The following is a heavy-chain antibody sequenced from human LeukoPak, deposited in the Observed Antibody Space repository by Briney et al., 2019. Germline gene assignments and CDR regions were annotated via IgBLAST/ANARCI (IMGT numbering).Heavy chain of an antibody. CDR1: GFTFSSYG. V-gene: IGHV3-23*01. CDR3: ARDASPYCTNGVCQYYFDY. CDR2: ISGSGGST. Sequence: GGSLRLSCAASGFTFSSYGMSWVRQAPGKGLEWVSAISGSGGSTYYADSVKGRFTISRDNSKNTLYLQMNSLRAEDTAVYYCARDASPYCTNGVCQYYFDYWGQGTLVTASS. D-gene: IGHD2-8*01. J-gene: IGHJ4*02.